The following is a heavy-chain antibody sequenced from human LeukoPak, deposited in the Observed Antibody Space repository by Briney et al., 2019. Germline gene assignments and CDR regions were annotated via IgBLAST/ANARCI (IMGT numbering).Heavy chain of an antibody. D-gene: IGHD3-9*01. Sequence: GGSLRLSCAASGFTFSTSAKNWVRRVPGKGLEWVSSIDYDSSHIYYAASVRGRFTISRDNARNSVYLQMNSLRVEDTAVYYCARDPLRYLRVGHYDYWGQGTLVAVSS. V-gene: IGHV3-21*01. CDR2: IDYDSSHI. CDR3: ARDPLRYLRVGHYDY. CDR1: GFTFSTSA. J-gene: IGHJ4*02.